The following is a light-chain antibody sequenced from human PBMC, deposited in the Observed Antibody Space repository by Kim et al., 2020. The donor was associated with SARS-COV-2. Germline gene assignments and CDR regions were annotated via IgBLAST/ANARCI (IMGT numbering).Light chain of an antibody. V-gene: IGLV2-23*01. CDR2: EGS. CDR1: SSDVGNYNL. CDR3: TSYAGNSIYV. J-gene: IGLJ1*01. Sequence: GQSITLSCTGTSSDVGNYNLVSWYQQHPGRAPKLMIYEGSKRPSGVSDRFSGSKSGNTASLTISGLQAEDEADYYCTSYAGNSIYVFGTGTKVTVL.